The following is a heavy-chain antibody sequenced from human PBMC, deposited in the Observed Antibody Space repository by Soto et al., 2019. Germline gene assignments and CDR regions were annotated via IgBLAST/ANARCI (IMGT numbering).Heavy chain of an antibody. J-gene: IGHJ6*02. CDR1: GYVFSSSF. CDR2: INPTVGST. D-gene: IGHD2-2*01. V-gene: IGHV1-46*01. CDR3: AREVNTVIMPGDTEDYSGLDV. Sequence: QVQLVQSGAEVKKPGASVKVSCKASGYVFSSSFVHWVRQAPGQGLEWMAMINPTVGSTSYAHNFQGRIAVTRDTSTATVYLDLSSLRSAATAIYYCAREVNTVIMPGDTEDYSGLDVWGQGTTVIVSS.